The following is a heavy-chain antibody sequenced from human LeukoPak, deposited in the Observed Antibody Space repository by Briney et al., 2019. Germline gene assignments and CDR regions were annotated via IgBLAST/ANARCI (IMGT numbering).Heavy chain of an antibody. Sequence: GASVKVSCKASGGTFSSYAISWVRQAPGQGLEWMGRIIPILGIANYAQKFQGRVTITADKSTSTAYMELSSLRSEDTAVYYCARDLGSSGYFLYWYFDLWGRGTLSLSPQ. V-gene: IGHV1-69*04. D-gene: IGHD6-19*01. CDR2: IIPILGIA. CDR1: GGTFSSYA. CDR3: ARDLGSSGYFLYWYFDL. J-gene: IGHJ2*01.